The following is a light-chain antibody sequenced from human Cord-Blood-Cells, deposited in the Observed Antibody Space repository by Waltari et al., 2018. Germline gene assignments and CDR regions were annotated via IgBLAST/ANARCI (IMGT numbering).Light chain of an antibody. CDR3: QAWDSSTVV. CDR2: QDS. V-gene: IGLV3-1*01. J-gene: IGLJ2*01. CDR1: TSGDKS. Sequence: SYEMTPPPSVSVSPGQTASITRLGDTSGDKSPCWYQQKPGQSPVLVIYQDSKRPSGIPERFSGSNAGNTATLTISGTQAMDEADYYCQAWDSSTVVFGGGTKLTVL.